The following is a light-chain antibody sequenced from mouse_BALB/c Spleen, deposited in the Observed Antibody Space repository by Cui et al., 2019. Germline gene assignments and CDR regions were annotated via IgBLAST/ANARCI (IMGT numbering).Light chain of an antibody. J-gene: IGKJ2*01. CDR2: STS. CDR1: SSVSSSY. Sequence: QIVLTQSPAFMSASLGERVTITCTASSSVSSSYFHWYQQKPGSSPKLWIYSTSNLASGVPARFSGSGSGTAYSLTISSMEAEDAATYYCHQYHRSPYTFGGGTKLEIK. V-gene: IGKV4-74*01. CDR3: HQYHRSPYT.